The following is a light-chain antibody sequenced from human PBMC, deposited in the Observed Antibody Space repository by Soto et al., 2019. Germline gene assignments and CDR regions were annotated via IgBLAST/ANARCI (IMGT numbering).Light chain of an antibody. Sequence: EIVLTQSPGTLSLSPGERATLSCRASQSVSNNFLAWYQQKPGQAPRLLIYGASTRATGIPDRFSGSGSGTDFTLTISRLEPEDFAVYYCQQYATSPPRTFGQGTKVEIK. CDR3: QQYATSPPRT. J-gene: IGKJ1*01. CDR2: GAS. CDR1: QSVSNNF. V-gene: IGKV3-20*01.